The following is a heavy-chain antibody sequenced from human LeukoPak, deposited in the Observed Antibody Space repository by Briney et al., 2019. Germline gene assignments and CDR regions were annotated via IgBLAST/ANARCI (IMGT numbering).Heavy chain of an antibody. Sequence: SETLSLTCTVSGGSISGGDFYWSWIRPSPGKGLEWIGYIYYSGSTYYNPSLKSRVTISVDTSKNQFSLKLSSVTAADTAVYYCAREQLVGSRYFDYWGQGTLVTVSS. CDR3: AREQLVGSRYFDY. D-gene: IGHD1-1*01. CDR1: GGSISGGDFY. J-gene: IGHJ4*02. V-gene: IGHV4-30-4*01. CDR2: IYYSGST.